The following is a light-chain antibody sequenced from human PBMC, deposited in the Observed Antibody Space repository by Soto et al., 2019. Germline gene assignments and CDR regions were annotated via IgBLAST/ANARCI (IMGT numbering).Light chain of an antibody. CDR3: LQDHAYPRT. J-gene: IGKJ1*01. CDR2: APS. V-gene: IGKV1-6*02. Sequence: AIQMTQSPSSLSASVGDRVTITCRASEDIRNDLGWYQQKPGKAPKLLIFAPSNLQHGVPSRFSGSGSGTDFTLTISSLQPEDFATYYFLQDHAYPRTFGQGTKVEIK. CDR1: EDIRND.